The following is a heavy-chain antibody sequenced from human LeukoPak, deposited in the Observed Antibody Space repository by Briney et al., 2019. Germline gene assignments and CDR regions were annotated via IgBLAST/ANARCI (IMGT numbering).Heavy chain of an antibody. CDR2: INHSGST. CDR1: GGSFSGYY. D-gene: IGHD1-26*01. Sequence: SETLSLTCAVYGGSFSGYYWSCIRQPPGKGLEWIGEINHSGSTNYNPSLKSRVTISVDTSKNQFSLKLSSVTAADTAVYYCASLYSGNYPWGQGTLVTVSS. J-gene: IGHJ5*02. V-gene: IGHV4-34*01. CDR3: ASLYSGNYP.